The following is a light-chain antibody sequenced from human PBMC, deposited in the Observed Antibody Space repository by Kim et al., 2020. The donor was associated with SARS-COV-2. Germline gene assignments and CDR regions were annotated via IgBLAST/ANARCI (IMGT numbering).Light chain of an antibody. CDR3: QQYKDWPWR. J-gene: IGKJ1*01. CDR2: GPS. V-gene: IGKV3-15*01. Sequence: EIVMPQSPATLSVSPGEGVTLSCRASQTISSHLGWYQQKPGQAPRLLIYGPSTRATGVPARFSGSGSGREFTLTISSLQSEDFAVYCCQQYKDWPWRFGQGTTVDIK. CDR1: QTISSH.